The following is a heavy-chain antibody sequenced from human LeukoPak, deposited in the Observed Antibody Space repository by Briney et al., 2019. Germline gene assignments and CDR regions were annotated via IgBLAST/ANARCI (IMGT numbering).Heavy chain of an antibody. CDR2: ISYDGSNK. CDR1: GFTFSSYG. CDR3: ARVEGGGNYDY. Sequence: GGSLRLSCAASGFTFSSYGMHWVRQAPGKGLEWVAVISYDGSNKYYADSVKGRFTISRDNSKNTLYLQMNSLRAEDTAVYYCARVEGGGNYDYWGQGTLVTVSS. D-gene: IGHD2-15*01. J-gene: IGHJ4*02. V-gene: IGHV3-30*03.